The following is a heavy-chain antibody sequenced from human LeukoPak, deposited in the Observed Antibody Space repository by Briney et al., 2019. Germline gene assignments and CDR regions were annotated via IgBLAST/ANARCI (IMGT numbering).Heavy chain of an antibody. CDR1: GFTFSSYS. Sequence: GGSLRLSCAASGFTFSSYSMNWVRQAPGKGLEWVSYISSSSSTIYYADSVKGRFTIPRDNAKNSLYLQMNSLRAEDTAVYYCARGGGYSGYCFDHWGQGTLVTVSS. CDR3: ARGGGYSGYCFDH. J-gene: IGHJ4*02. D-gene: IGHD5-12*01. V-gene: IGHV3-48*01. CDR2: ISSSSSTI.